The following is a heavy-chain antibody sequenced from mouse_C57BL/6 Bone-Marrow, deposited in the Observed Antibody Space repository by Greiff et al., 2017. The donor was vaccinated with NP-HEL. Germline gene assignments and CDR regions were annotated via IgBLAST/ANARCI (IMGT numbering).Heavy chain of an antibody. J-gene: IGHJ3*01. V-gene: IGHV1-7*01. CDR1: GYTFTSYW. CDR3: ARSRFYYGRGILAD. Sequence: VKLQESGAELAKPGASVKLSCKASGYTFTSYWMHWVKQRPGQGLEWIGYIYPSSGYTKYNQKFKDKATLTADKSSSTAYMQLGSQTYEDSAVYCCARSRFYYGRGILADWGKVTLVTVTA. CDR2: IYPSSGYT. D-gene: IGHD2-1*01.